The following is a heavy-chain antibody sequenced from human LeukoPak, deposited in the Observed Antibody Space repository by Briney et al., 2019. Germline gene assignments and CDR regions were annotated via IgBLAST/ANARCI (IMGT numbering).Heavy chain of an antibody. V-gene: IGHV3-30*02. CDR2: IRYDGSNK. D-gene: IGHD3-22*01. J-gene: IGHJ4*02. Sequence: GGSLRLSCAASGFTFSAYGMNWVRQAPGKGLEWVAFIRYDGSNKYYADSVKGRFTISRDNSKNTLYLQMNSLRAEDTAVYYCASQYTYYYDSSGYIFDYWGQGTLVTVSS. CDR3: ASQYTYYYDSSGYIFDY. CDR1: GFTFSAYG.